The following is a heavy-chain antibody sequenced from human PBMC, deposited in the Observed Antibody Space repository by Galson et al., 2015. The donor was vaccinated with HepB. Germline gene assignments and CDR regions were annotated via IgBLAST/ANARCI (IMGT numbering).Heavy chain of an antibody. D-gene: IGHD3-22*01. J-gene: IGHJ4*02. CDR1: GFTFSSYG. CDR2: ISYDGSNK. CDR3: AKDRVGGYYDSSGPHY. Sequence: SLRLSCAASGFTFSSYGMHWVRQAPGKGLEWVAVISYDGSNKYYADSVKGRFTISRDNSKNTLYLQMNSLRAEDTAVYYCAKDRVGGYYDSSGPHYWGQGTLVTVSS. V-gene: IGHV3-30*18.